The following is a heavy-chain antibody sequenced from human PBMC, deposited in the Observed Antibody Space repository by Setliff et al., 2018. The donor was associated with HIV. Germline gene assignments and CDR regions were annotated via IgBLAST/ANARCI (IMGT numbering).Heavy chain of an antibody. CDR3: ARDRALRFSKSPSFNYFDV. Sequence: PSETLSLTCTVSGGSITTSSFYWGWIRQSPGKGLEWIGSIYSTGHTYYNPSHKSRLTMSVDTAKNRFSLKLISVTAADTAVYYCARDRALRFSKSPSFNYFDVWGQGALVTVSS. J-gene: IGHJ4*02. CDR2: IYSTGHT. D-gene: IGHD3-10*01. CDR1: GGSITTSSFY. V-gene: IGHV4-39*07.